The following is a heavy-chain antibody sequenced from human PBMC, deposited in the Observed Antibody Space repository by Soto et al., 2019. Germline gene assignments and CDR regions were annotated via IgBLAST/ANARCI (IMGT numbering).Heavy chain of an antibody. CDR3: ARVASGITIFGVVPPNYYYYMDV. CDR2: IIPILGIA. D-gene: IGHD3-3*01. CDR1: GGTFSSYT. V-gene: IGHV1-69*02. J-gene: IGHJ6*03. Sequence: SVKVSCKASGGTFSSYTISWVRQAPGQGLEWMGRIIPILGIANYAQKFQGRVTITADKSTSTAYMELSSLRSEDTAVYYCARVASGITIFGVVPPNYYYYMDVWGKGTTVTVSS.